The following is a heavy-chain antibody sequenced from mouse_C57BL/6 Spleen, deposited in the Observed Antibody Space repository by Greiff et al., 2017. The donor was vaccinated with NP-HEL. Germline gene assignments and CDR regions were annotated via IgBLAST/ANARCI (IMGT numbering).Heavy chain of an antibody. D-gene: IGHD2-4*01. CDR3: ARCCDYGGYWYFDV. V-gene: IGHV1-55*01. CDR2: IYPGSGST. CDR1: GYTFTSYW. J-gene: IGHJ1*03. Sequence: QVQLQQPGAELVKPGASVKMSCKASGYTFTSYWITWVKQRPGQGLEWIGDIYPGSGSTNYNEKFKSKATLTVDTSSSTAYMQLSSLTSEDSAVYYCARCCDYGGYWYFDVWGTGTTVTVSS.